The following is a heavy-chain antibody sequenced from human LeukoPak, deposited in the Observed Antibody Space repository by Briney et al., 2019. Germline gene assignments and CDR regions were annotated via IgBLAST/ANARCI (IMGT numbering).Heavy chain of an antibody. D-gene: IGHD2-2*01. J-gene: IGHJ4*02. CDR2: IRYEGTNK. CDR1: GFTFSSYG. V-gene: IGHV3-30*02. Sequence: GGSLRLSCAASGFTFSSYGMHWVRQAPGGGLGWVAFIRYEGTNKYYADSVKGRFTISRDNSKNTVSLQMDSLTIEDTAVYYCVRGGSPPTSTWSLDEWGQGTLVSVSS. CDR3: VRGGSPPTSTWSLDE.